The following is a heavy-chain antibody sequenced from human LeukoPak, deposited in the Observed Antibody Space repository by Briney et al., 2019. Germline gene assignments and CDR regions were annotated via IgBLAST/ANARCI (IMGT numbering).Heavy chain of an antibody. J-gene: IGHJ4*02. D-gene: IGHD3-22*01. CDR2: INPNSGGT. CDR1: GYTFTGYY. CDR3: ARTKYDSSGYYYRY. Sequence: ASVKVSCKASGYTFTGYYMHWVRQAPGQGREWMGGINPNSGGTNYAQKFQGRVTMTRDTSISTAYMELSRLRSDDTAVYYCARTKYDSSGYYYRYWGQGTLVTVSS. V-gene: IGHV1-2*02.